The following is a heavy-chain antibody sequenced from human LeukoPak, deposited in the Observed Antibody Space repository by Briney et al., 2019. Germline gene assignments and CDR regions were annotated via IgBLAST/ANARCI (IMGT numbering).Heavy chain of an antibody. CDR2: VSGGGGST. Sequence: GGSLRLSCAASGFTFSSYAMSWVRQAPGKGLEWVSGVSGGGGSTYYADSVKGRFTISRDNSKKTLYLQMNSLRAEDTAVYYCAKAGGITTDGTLDYWGQGTLVTVSS. CDR3: AKAGGITTDGTLDY. V-gene: IGHV3-23*01. CDR1: GFTFSSYA. D-gene: IGHD1-1*01. J-gene: IGHJ4*02.